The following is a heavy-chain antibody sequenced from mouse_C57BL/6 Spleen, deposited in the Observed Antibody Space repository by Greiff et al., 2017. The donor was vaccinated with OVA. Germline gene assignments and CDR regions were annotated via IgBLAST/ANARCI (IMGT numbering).Heavy chain of an antibody. Sequence: EVHLVESGGGLVKPGGSLKLSCAASGFTFSDYGMHWVRQAPEKGLEWVAYISSGSSTIYYPDNVKGRFTISRDNAKNNLYLQMSHLKSEDTAMYYCARDLESPYAMDYWGQGTSVTVSS. CDR1: GFTFSDYG. CDR3: ARDLESPYAMDY. CDR2: ISSGSSTI. J-gene: IGHJ4*01. V-gene: IGHV5-17*03.